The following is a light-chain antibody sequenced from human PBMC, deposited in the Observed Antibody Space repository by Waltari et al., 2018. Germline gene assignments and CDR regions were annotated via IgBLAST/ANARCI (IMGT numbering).Light chain of an antibody. J-gene: IGLJ2*01. CDR3: AVWDDRLSGPAV. Sequence: QSVLTQPPSASGAPGQRVTISCSGRRSNIGSNYVYWYQKLPGTAPKLLIYRNNQRPSGVPDRFSGSKSGTSASLAISGLRSEDEADYYCAVWDDRLSGPAVFGAGTKLTVL. CDR1: RSNIGSNY. V-gene: IGLV1-47*01. CDR2: RNN.